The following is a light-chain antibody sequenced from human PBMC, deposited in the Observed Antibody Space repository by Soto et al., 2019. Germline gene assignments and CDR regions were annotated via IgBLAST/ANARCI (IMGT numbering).Light chain of an antibody. CDR3: SSYIRSTTPYI. J-gene: IGLJ1*01. Sequence: QSLQNQPASVSGSSGQSINISCTGTISDVGGYDYVSWYQQHPGRAPKLMIYEVINRPSGVSNRFSGSKYGNTASLTISGLQAEDEADYYCSSYIRSTTPYIYGTGTKVTVL. CDR2: EVI. V-gene: IGLV2-14*01. CDR1: ISDVGGYDY.